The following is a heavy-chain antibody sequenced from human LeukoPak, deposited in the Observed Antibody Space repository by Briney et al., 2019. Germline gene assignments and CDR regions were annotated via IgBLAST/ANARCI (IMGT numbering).Heavy chain of an antibody. CDR3: ARDLGATTVVIPLDY. V-gene: IGHV1-69*04. CDR2: IIPILGIA. J-gene: IGHJ4*02. D-gene: IGHD4-23*01. CDR1: GGAFSSYA. Sequence: SVKVSCKASGGAFSSYAISWVRQAPGQGLEWMGRIIPILGIANYAQKFQGRVTITADKSTSTAYMELSSLRSEDTAVYYCARDLGATTVVIPLDYWGQGTLVTVSS.